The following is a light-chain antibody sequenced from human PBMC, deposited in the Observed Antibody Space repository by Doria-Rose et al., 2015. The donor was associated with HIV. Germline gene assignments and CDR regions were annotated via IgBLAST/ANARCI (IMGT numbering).Light chain of an antibody. CDR3: HQYGTSWT. J-gene: IGKJ1*01. CDR1: QSFSSTY. CDR2: DGS. V-gene: IGKV3-20*01. Sequence: TQSPGTLSLSPGERATLSCRASQSFSSTYLAWYQRKPGQAPSLPIYDGSTRATGIPDRFSASGSGTNFTLTINRLEPEDFALYYCHQYGTSWTFGQGTKVEI.